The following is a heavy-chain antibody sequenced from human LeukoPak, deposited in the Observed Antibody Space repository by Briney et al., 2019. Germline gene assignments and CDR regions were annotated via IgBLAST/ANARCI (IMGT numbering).Heavy chain of an antibody. CDR1: GFTFSSYA. CDR3: ARAPAYERGMDV. D-gene: IGHD3-3*01. V-gene: IGHV3-30-3*01. J-gene: IGHJ6*02. Sequence: GSLRLSCAASGFTFSSYAMHWVRQAPGKGLEWVAVISYDGSNKYYADSVKGRFTISRDNAKNSLYLQMNSLRAEDTAVYYCARAPAYERGMDVWGQGTTVTVSS. CDR2: ISYDGSNK.